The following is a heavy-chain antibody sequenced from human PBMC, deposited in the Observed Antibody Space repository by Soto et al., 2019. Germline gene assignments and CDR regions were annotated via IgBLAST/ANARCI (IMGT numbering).Heavy chain of an antibody. D-gene: IGHD6-13*01. CDR2: IWYDGSNK. V-gene: IGHV3-33*01. J-gene: IGHJ6*02. CDR1: GFTFSSYG. Sequence: QVQLVESGGGVVQPGRSLRLSCAASGFTFSSYGMHWVRQAPGKGLEWVAVIWYDGSNKYYADSVKGRFTISRDNSKNTLYLQMNSLSAEDTAVYYCARDGQDREQQLNYGMDVWGQGTTVTVSS. CDR3: ARDGQDREQQLNYGMDV.